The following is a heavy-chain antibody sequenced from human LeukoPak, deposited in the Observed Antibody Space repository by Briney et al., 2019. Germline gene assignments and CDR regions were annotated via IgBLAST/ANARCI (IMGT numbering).Heavy chain of an antibody. Sequence: GGSLRLSCAASGFTFSSYWMHWVRQAPGKWLVWVSRIKTDGSSTSYADSVKGRFNISRDNAKHTLFMQMNTLRAEDTAVYYCVRDGLLVSGVALDIWGQGTLVTVSP. J-gene: IGHJ3*02. CDR2: IKTDGSST. CDR1: GFTFSSYW. CDR3: VRDGLLVSGVALDI. V-gene: IGHV3-74*01. D-gene: IGHD2-15*01.